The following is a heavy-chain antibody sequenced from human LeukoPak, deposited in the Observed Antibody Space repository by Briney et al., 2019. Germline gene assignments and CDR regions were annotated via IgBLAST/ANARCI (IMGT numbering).Heavy chain of an antibody. D-gene: IGHD1-26*01. CDR1: GYTFTGYY. CDR3: ARSYKVNIWENWFDP. CDR2: INPNSGGT. Sequence: ASVKVSCKASGYTFTGYYMHWVRQAPGQGLEWMGWINPNSGGTNYAQKFQGRVTMTRDTSISTAYMELSSLRSDDTAVYYCARSYKVNIWENWFDPWGQGTLVTVSS. V-gene: IGHV1-2*02. J-gene: IGHJ5*02.